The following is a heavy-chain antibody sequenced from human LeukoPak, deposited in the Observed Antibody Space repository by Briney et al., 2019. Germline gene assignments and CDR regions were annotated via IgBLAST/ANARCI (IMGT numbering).Heavy chain of an antibody. Sequence: PGGSLRLSRAASGFTFSSYWMHWVRQAPGKGLVWVSRINSDGGSTSYADSVKGRFTISRDNAKDTLYLQMNSLRAEDTAVYYCARVSSSSWYGYYYYYYGMDVWGQGTTVTVSS. D-gene: IGHD6-13*01. CDR1: GFTFSSYW. J-gene: IGHJ6*02. V-gene: IGHV3-74*01. CDR2: INSDGGST. CDR3: ARVSSSSWYGYYYYYYGMDV.